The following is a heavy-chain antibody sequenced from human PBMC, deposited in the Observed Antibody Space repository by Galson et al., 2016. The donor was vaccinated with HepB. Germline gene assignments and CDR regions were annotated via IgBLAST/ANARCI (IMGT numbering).Heavy chain of an antibody. D-gene: IGHD6-13*01. CDR1: GGSISSYY. J-gene: IGHJ4*02. Sequence: SLTCTVSGGSISSYYXXXIRXXPGXXXEWXXXIXXXGSXXXNPXXXSRITIAIDTXXNQFSLKVSSGPAADTAVYYCAGDKGLPAAGMGNFDYWXQXTLVTXSS. CDR3: AGDKGLPAAGMGNFDY. CDR2: IXXXGSX. V-gene: IGHV4-59*01.